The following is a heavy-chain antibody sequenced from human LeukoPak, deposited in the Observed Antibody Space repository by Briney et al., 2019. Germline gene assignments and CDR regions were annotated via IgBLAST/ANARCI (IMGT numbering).Heavy chain of an antibody. Sequence: GGSLRLSCAASGFTFNNYAMGWVRQAPGKGLEWVSAISGSGGNTYYADSVKGRFTISRDNSNNTLYLQMNSLRAEDMAVYYCAKTDSGGSYFRFDYWGQGTLVTVSS. D-gene: IGHD3-22*01. CDR3: AKTDSGGSYFRFDY. V-gene: IGHV3-23*01. CDR1: GFTFNNYA. CDR2: ISGSGGNT. J-gene: IGHJ4*02.